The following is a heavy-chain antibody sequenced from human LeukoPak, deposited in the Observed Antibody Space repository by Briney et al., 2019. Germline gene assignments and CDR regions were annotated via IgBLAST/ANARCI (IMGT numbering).Heavy chain of an antibody. CDR3: ARDPTRGYDILTGLSP. CDR2: ISYDGSNK. CDR1: GFTFSSYA. J-gene: IGHJ5*02. D-gene: IGHD3-9*01. V-gene: IGHV3-30*04. Sequence: GRSLRLSCAASGFTFSSYAMHWVRQAPGKGLEWVVVISYDGSNKYYADSVKGRFTISRDNSKNTLYLQMNSLRAEDTAVYYCARDPTRGYDILTGLSPWGQGTLVTVSS.